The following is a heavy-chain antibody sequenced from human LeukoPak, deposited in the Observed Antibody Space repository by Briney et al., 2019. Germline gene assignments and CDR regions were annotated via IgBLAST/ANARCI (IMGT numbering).Heavy chain of an antibody. CDR2: IKEDGSVK. V-gene: IGHV3-7*04. CDR1: GFTFSRYW. Sequence: PGGSLRLSCAASGFTFSRYWMSWVRQAPGKGLEWVANIKEDGSVKNYVDSVKGRFTISRDNGRSSLYLQMNSLRADDTAVYYCGREVPGGATILDCWGQGTLVTVSS. D-gene: IGHD1-26*01. J-gene: IGHJ4*02. CDR3: GREVPGGATILDC.